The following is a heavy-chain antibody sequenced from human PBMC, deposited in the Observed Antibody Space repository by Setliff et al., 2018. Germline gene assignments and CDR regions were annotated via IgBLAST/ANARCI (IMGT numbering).Heavy chain of an antibody. CDR1: GGTFSDYH. Sequence: SETLSLTCAAYGGTFSDYHWTWIRQSPEKGLEWIGEINHRGSTNYNPSLKSRVTISIDTSRDQFSLKLISMIAADTAVYYCARGRNIAARLLDSWGQGTLGTVSS. J-gene: IGHJ4*02. D-gene: IGHD6-6*01. CDR2: INHRGST. V-gene: IGHV4-34*01. CDR3: ARGRNIAARLLDS.